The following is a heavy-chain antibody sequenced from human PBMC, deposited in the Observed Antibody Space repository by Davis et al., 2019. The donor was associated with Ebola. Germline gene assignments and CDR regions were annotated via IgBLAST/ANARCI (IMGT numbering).Heavy chain of an antibody. CDR2: IIPIFGTA. CDR3: ARDSNSGSGSWWFDP. V-gene: IGHV1-69*13. D-gene: IGHD3-10*01. Sequence: SVKVSCKASGGTFSSYAISWVRQAPGQGLEWMGGIIPIFGTANYAQKFQGRVTITADESTSTAYMELSSLRSEDTAVYYCARDSNSGSGSWWFDPWGQGTLVTVSS. J-gene: IGHJ5*02. CDR1: GGTFSSYA.